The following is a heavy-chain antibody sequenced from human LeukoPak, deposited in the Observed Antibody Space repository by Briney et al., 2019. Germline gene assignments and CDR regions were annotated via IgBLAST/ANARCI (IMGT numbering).Heavy chain of an antibody. CDR1: GGSISSSSYY. D-gene: IGHD2-15*01. CDR3: ARQLRCSGGSCYSRYYYYMDV. CDR2: IYYSGST. V-gene: IGHV4-39*01. Sequence: SETLSLTCTVSGGSISSSSYYWGWIRQPPGKGLEWIGSIYYSGSTYYNPSLKSRVTISVGTSKNQFSLKLTSVTAADTAVYYCARQLRCSGGSCYSRYYYYMDVWGKGTTVTVSS. J-gene: IGHJ6*03.